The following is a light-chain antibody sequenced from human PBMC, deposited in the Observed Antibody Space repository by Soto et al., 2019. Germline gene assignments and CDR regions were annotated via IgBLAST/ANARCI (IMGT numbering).Light chain of an antibody. CDR3: GTWDSSLSAVV. CDR1: SSNIGNNY. Sequence: QSVLTQPPSVSVAPGQKVTISCSGSSSNIGNNYVSWYQQLPGTAPRLLIYDNNKRPSGIPDRFPGSKSGTSATLGITGLQTGDEADYYCGTWDSSLSAVVFGGGTKLTVL. J-gene: IGLJ2*01. V-gene: IGLV1-51*01. CDR2: DNN.